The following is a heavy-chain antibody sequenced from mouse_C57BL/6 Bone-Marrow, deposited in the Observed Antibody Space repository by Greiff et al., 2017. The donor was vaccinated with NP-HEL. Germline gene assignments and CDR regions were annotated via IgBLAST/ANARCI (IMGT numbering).Heavy chain of an antibody. CDR2: ISSGGSYT. CDR3: ARLAWFAY. D-gene: IGHD3-1*01. J-gene: IGHJ3*01. Sequence: EVQGVESGGDLVKPGGSLKLSCAASGFTFSSYGMSWVRQTPDKRLEWVATISSGGSYTYYPDSVKVRFTISRDNAKNTLYLQMSSLKSEDTAMYYCARLAWFAYWGQGTLVTVSA. CDR1: GFTFSSYG. V-gene: IGHV5-6*01.